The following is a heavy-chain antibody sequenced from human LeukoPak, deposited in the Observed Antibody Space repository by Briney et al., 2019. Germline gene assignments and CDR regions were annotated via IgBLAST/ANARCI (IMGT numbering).Heavy chain of an antibody. V-gene: IGHV1-8*03. Sequence: GASVKVSCKASGYTFTSYDINWVRQATGQGLEWMGWMNPNSGNTGYAQKFQGRVTITRNTSISTAYMELSSLRSEDTAVYYCAREFAYCSGGSCYSPSRWFDPWGQGTLVTVSS. CDR1: GYTFTSYD. CDR2: MNPNSGNT. D-gene: IGHD2-15*01. J-gene: IGHJ5*02. CDR3: AREFAYCSGGSCYSPSRWFDP.